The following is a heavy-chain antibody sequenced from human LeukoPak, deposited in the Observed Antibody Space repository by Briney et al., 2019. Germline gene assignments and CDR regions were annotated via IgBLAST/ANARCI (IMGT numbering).Heavy chain of an antibody. CDR3: ARGRATVIQGNFDF. Sequence: GRCQSLVWPPAGPSVGSDRAECASHPPGGGRGWVTSISISGSYTKYADSVKGRFTISRDNAKNSMYMQMNSLRAEDTAVYYCARGRATVIQGNFDFWGRGTVVTVT. J-gene: IGHJ4*02. V-gene: IGHV3-21*01. D-gene: IGHD4-17*01. CDR1: GPSVGSDR. CDR2: ISISGSYT.